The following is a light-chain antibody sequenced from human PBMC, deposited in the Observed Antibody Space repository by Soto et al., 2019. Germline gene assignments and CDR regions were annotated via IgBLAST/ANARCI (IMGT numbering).Light chain of an antibody. CDR3: SSYSNILEVV. V-gene: IGLV2-8*01. J-gene: IGLJ2*01. CDR2: EVI. CDR1: SSDVGGYDY. Sequence: QSALTQPPSASGSPGQSVTISCTGTSSDVGGYDYVSWYQQHPGKAPKLMIYEVIKRPSGVPDRFSGSKSGNTASLTVSGLQAEDEADYYCSSYSNILEVVLGGGTKVTVL.